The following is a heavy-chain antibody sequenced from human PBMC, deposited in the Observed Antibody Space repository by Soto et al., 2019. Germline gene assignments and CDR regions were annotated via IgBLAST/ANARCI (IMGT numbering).Heavy chain of an antibody. CDR1: GGTFGTYA. CDR3: ARPKGSYSSGYYYFDY. J-gene: IGHJ4*02. V-gene: IGHV1-69*01. D-gene: IGHD6-19*01. Sequence: QVQLVQSGAEVKQPGSSVKVSCKTSGGTFGTYAIYWVXXXPGQGLEWMGAIIPLFGTADYAQKFQGRVTITADESTSTAYMELSSLRSEDTAVYYCARPKGSYSSGYYYFDYWGQGTLVTVSS. CDR2: IIPLFGTA.